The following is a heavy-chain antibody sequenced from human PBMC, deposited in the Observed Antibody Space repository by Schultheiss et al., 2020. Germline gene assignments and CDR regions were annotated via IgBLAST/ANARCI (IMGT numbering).Heavy chain of an antibody. CDR2: ISYDGTNE. V-gene: IGHV3-30-3*01. J-gene: IGHJ4*02. Sequence: GGSLRLSCTASGFTFGDYAMYWVRQAPGKGLEWVAVISYDGTNENYADSVKGRFTISRDNSKNTLYLQMNSLRPEDTAVYYCARHRVISGFDSWGQGTLVTVSS. D-gene: IGHD2/OR15-2a*01. CDR1: GFTFGDYA. CDR3: ARHRVISGFDS.